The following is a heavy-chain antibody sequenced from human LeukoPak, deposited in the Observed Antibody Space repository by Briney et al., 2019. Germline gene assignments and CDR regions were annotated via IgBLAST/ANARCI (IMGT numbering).Heavy chain of an antibody. J-gene: IGHJ6*02. CDR1: GGSFSGYY. Sequence: SETLSLTCAVYGGSFSGYYWSWIRQPPGKGLEWIGEINHSGSTNYNPSLKSRVTISVDTSKNQFSLKLSSVTAADTAVYYCARARTVFGVVIGGYYYYGMDVWGQGTTVTVSS. V-gene: IGHV4-34*01. CDR3: ARARTVFGVVIGGYYYYGMDV. D-gene: IGHD3-3*01. CDR2: INHSGST.